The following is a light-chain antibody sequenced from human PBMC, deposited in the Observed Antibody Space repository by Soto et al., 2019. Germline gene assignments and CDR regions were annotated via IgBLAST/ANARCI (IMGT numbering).Light chain of an antibody. CDR3: SSYAGSITRI. Sequence: QSVLTQPPSASGSPGQSVAISCTGTSSDVGGYNYVSWYQQHPGKAPKLMTYEVNKRPSGVPDRFSGSKSGNTASLTVSGLQAEDEADYYCSSYAGSITRIFGTGTKVTVL. CDR2: EVN. CDR1: SSDVGGYNY. V-gene: IGLV2-8*01. J-gene: IGLJ1*01.